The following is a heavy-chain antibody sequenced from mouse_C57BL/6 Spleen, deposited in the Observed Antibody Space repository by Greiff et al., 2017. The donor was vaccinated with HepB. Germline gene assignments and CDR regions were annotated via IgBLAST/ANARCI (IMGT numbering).Heavy chain of an antibody. Sequence: QVQLQQPGAELVRPGTSVKLSCTASGYTFTSYWMHWVKQRPGQGLEWIGVIDPSDSYTNYNQKFKGQATMTVDTSSSTAYMQLSSLTSEDAAVYYCARSGFYYGSGYYYAMDYGGQGTSVTVSS. CDR1: GYTFTSYW. J-gene: IGHJ4*01. V-gene: IGHV1-59*01. CDR2: IDPSDSYT. CDR3: ARSGFYYGSGYYYAMDY. D-gene: IGHD1-1*01.